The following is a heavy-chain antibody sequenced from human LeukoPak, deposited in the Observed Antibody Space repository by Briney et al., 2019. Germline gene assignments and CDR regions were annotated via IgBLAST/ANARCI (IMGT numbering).Heavy chain of an antibody. J-gene: IGHJ6*03. D-gene: IGHD3-10*01. CDR2: IYTSGRT. V-gene: IGHV4-4*09. Sequence: PSDTLSLICTVSGGSISSFHWSWVRHPPGKGLLWIGYIYTSGRTSYSPSLKGRVTMSADTSRDRFSLRLSCVTAADTAVYYCARNTGGRYLGSGSSSNPPDDSYRDVWGKGTTVTVSS. CDR1: GGSISSFH. CDR3: ARNTGGRYLGSGSSSNPPDDSYRDV.